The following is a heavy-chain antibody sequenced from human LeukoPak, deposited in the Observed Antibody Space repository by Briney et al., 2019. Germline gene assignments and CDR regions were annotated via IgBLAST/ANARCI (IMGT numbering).Heavy chain of an antibody. V-gene: IGHV1-2*02. D-gene: IGHD1-1*01. CDR1: GYTFTGYY. Sequence: ASVWVSCTVSGYTFTGYYMHWVRQAPGQGLEWVGWINPNSGGTNYAQKFQGKVTMTRDTSISTAYMELSRLRSDDTAVYYCARVRSATGTFFIYWGQGTLVTVSS. CDR3: ARVRSATGTFFIY. CDR2: INPNSGGT. J-gene: IGHJ4*02.